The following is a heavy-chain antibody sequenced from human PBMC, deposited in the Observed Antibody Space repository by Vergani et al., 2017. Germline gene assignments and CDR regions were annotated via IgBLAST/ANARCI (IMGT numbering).Heavy chain of an antibody. CDR1: GGSISSSSYY. CDR2: IYYSGST. CDR3: ARRLPGDRVAFDI. D-gene: IGHD7-27*01. Sequence: QLQLQESGPGLVKPSETLSLTCIVSGGSISSSSYYWGWIRQPPGKGLEWIGSIYYSGSTYYNPSLKSRITISVDTSKNQFSLRLSSVTAADTAVYYCARRLPGDRVAFDIWGQGTMVTVSS. J-gene: IGHJ3*02. V-gene: IGHV4-39*01.